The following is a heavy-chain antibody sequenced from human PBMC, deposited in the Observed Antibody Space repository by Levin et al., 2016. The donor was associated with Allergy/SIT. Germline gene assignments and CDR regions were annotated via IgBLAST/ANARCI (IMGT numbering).Heavy chain of an antibody. CDR2: ISAYSGIT. D-gene: IGHD2-21*02. CDR3: ARDRLGDIDAENFQH. J-gene: IGHJ1*01. Sequence: ASVKVSCKASGYTFTSYGISWVRQAPGQGLECMGWISAYSGITRYARKFQGRVTMTTDTSTSTAYMELRSLRSDDTAIYYCARDRLGDIDAENFQHWGQGTLVTVSS. V-gene: IGHV1-18*04. CDR1: GYTFTSYG.